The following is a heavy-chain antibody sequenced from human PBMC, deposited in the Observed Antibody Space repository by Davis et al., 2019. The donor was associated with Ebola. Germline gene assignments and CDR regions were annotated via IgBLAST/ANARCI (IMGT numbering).Heavy chain of an antibody. Sequence: MPSETLSLTCAVSGGSISSSNWWSWVRQPPGKGLEWIGEIYHSGSTNYNPSLKSRVTISVDTSKNQFSLKLSSVTAADTAVYYCARDGVITPFDYWGQGTLVTVSS. CDR1: GGSISSSNW. CDR2: IYHSGST. CDR3: ARDGVITPFDY. J-gene: IGHJ4*02. D-gene: IGHD3-22*01. V-gene: IGHV4-4*02.